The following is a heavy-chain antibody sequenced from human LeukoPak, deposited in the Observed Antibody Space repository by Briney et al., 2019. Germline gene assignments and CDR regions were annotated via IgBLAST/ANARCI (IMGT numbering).Heavy chain of an antibody. CDR3: ARAKYCSSTSCSVLASNY. D-gene: IGHD2-2*01. Sequence: GASVTVSCKASGYTFTGYYMHWVRQAPGQGLEWMGWINPNSGGTNYAQKFQGRVTMTRDTSISTAYMELSRLRSDDTAAYYCARAKYCSSTSCSVLASNYWGQGTLVTVSS. V-gene: IGHV1-2*02. CDR2: INPNSGGT. CDR1: GYTFTGYY. J-gene: IGHJ4*02.